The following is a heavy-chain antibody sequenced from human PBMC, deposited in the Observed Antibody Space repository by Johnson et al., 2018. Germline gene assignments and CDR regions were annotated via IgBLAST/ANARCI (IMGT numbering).Heavy chain of an antibody. V-gene: IGHV6-1*01. CDR2: TYYRSKWYN. D-gene: IGHD2-21*02. Sequence: QVQLQQSGPGLVKPSQTLSLTCAISGDSISRNSVAWNWIRQSPSRGLEWLGRTYYRSKWYNDYAVSVKSRIRINTDTSKNQVSLHLNSVTPEDTAVYYCARGDCDGDCYSYYYYHGMDVWGQGTSVTVSS. CDR1: GDSISRNSVA. CDR3: ARGDCDGDCYSYYYYHGMDV. J-gene: IGHJ6*02.